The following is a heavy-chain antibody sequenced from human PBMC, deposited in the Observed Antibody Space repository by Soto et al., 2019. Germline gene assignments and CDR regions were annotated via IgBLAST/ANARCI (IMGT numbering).Heavy chain of an antibody. D-gene: IGHD3-3*01. V-gene: IGHV4-34*01. CDR2: INHSGST. CDR3: ARSRDFWSGYGWFDP. Sequence: QVQLQQRGAGLLKPSETLSLTCAVYGGSFSGYYWSWIRQPPGKGLEWIGEINHSGSTNYNPSLKSRVTISVDTSKNQFSLKLSSVTAADTAVYYCARSRDFWSGYGWFDPWGQGTLVTVSS. J-gene: IGHJ5*02. CDR1: GGSFSGYY.